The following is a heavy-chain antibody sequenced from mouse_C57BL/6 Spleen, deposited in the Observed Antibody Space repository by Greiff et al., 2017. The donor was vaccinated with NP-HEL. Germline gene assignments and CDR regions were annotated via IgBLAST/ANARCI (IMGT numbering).Heavy chain of an antibody. J-gene: IGHJ2*01. CDR3: AKGHSSGPFDY. Sequence: QVQLKQSGAELAKPGASVKLSCKASGYTFTSYWMHWVKQRPGQGLEWIGYINPSSGYTKYNQKFKDKATLTADKSSSTAYMQLSSLTYEDSSVYYCAKGHSSGPFDYWGQGTTLTVSS. V-gene: IGHV1-7*01. CDR1: GYTFTSYW. CDR2: INPSSGYT. D-gene: IGHD3-2*02.